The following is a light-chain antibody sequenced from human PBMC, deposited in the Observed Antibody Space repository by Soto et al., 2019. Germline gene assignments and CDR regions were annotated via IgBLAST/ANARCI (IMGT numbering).Light chain of an antibody. J-gene: IGKJ2*01. V-gene: IGKV1-5*01. Sequence: DIQLTQSPSTLSASVGDRVTITCRASQSISFWLAWYRQKPGKAPKVLIYGASSLQSGVPSRFSGSGSGREFTLTISSLQPDDFATYYCQQYNSHWATFGQGTKVDIK. CDR1: QSISFW. CDR2: GAS. CDR3: QQYNSHWAT.